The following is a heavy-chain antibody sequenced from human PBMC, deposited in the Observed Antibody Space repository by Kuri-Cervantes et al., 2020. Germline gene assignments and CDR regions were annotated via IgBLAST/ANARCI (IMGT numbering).Heavy chain of an antibody. CDR1: GGSFSGYY. V-gene: IGHV4-34*01. J-gene: IGHJ5*02. D-gene: IGHD6-13*01. CDR2: INHSGST. CDR3: ARGSSWYRDWFDP. Sequence: SETLSLTCAVYGGSFSGYYWSWIRQPPGKGLEWIGEINHSGSTNYNPSLKSRVTLSVDTSKNQFSLKLSSVTAADTAVYYCARGSSWYRDWFDPWGQGTLVTVSS.